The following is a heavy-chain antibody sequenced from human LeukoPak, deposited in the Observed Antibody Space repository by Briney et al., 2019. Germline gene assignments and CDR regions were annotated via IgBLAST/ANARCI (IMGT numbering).Heavy chain of an antibody. CDR3: ARDHNYAFDN. D-gene: IGHD1-1*01. Sequence: GSLRPSCTASGFPFSDYSMNWVRQAPGKGLEWISYIGISSGNTKYADSVKGRFTISADNARNSLYLQMNSLRVEDTAVYYCARDHNYAFDNWGQGTLVSVSS. CDR1: GFPFSDYS. J-gene: IGHJ4*02. CDR2: IGISSGNT. V-gene: IGHV3-48*04.